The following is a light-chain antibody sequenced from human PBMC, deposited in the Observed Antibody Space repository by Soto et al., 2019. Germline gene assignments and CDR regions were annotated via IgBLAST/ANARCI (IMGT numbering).Light chain of an antibody. V-gene: IGKV1-39*01. J-gene: IGKJ1*01. CDR1: QSIITY. CDR3: QQCYSSPRT. Sequence: DIQMTQSPSTLSAGLGDRVTITCRASQSIITYLNWYQEKPGKAPTLLIYASSNLQSGDPSRFSGRGSGTDFPLTINHLQPEDLATDCCQQCYSSPRTVGQGPKLEL. CDR2: ASS.